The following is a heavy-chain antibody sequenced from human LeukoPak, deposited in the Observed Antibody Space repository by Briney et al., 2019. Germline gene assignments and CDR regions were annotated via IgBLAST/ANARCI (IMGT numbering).Heavy chain of an antibody. J-gene: IGHJ5*02. Sequence: SETLSLTCTVSGGSIDTTNYYWSWIRQPAGKGLEWIGRIYSSGSTNYNPSLKSRVTIPVDTSKNQFSLKLSSVTTADTAVYYCARGFTLFDPWGQGTLVTVSS. V-gene: IGHV4-61*02. D-gene: IGHD2/OR15-2a*01. CDR1: GGSIDTTNYY. CDR2: IYSSGST. CDR3: ARGFTLFDP.